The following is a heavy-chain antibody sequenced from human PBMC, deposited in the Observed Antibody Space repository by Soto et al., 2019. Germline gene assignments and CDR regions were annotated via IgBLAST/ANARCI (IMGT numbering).Heavy chain of an antibody. J-gene: IGHJ4*02. D-gene: IGHD3-3*01. V-gene: IGHV1-69*06. Sequence: SVKVSCKTSGYTFSNQAISCVRQAPGQGLEWMGGIIPLFDSASYAQRSHDRVTITADKFTNTVYMELRSLTSEDTAVYYCAASTFQSGVSGYFHLDHWGQGTLVTVSS. CDR2: IIPLFDSA. CDR1: GYTFSNQA. CDR3: AASTFQSGVSGYFHLDH.